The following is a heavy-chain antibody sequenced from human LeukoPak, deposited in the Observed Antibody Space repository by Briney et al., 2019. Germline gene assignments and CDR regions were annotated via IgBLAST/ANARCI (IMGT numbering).Heavy chain of an antibody. V-gene: IGHV5-51*01. J-gene: IGHJ4*02. Sequence: GESLQISCQCSGSTFTSYWIGWVRQLPGKGLEWMGIIYPGDSDTRYSPSFQGQVTISADKSISTAYLQWSSLKASDAAMYYCARLGVGATTGFDYWGQGTLVTVSS. CDR2: IYPGDSDT. CDR3: ARLGVGATTGFDY. CDR1: GSTFTSYW. D-gene: IGHD1-26*01.